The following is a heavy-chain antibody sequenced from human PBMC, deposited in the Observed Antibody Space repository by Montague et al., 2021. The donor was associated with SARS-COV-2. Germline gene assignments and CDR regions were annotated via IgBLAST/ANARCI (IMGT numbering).Heavy chain of an antibody. D-gene: IGHD2-2*01. V-gene: IGHV3-23*01. CDR2: SDDTT. CDR3: AKVFTSGPRGLFDY. J-gene: IGHJ4*02. Sequence: SDDTTYYADSVKGRFTISRDSSKNTLYLQMTSLRVEETAVYYCAKVFTSGPRGLFDYWGQGSLVTVSA.